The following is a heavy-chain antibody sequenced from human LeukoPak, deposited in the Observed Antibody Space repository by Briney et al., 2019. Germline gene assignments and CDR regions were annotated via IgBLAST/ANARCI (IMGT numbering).Heavy chain of an antibody. CDR1: GYTFRSYG. V-gene: IGHV1-18*01. J-gene: IGHJ4*02. D-gene: IGHD6-13*01. CDR3: ARALREYSSSWFSDF. CDR2: ISPYSGST. Sequence: ASVKVSCKASGYTFRSYGISWVRQAPGQGLGWMGWISPYSGSTNYPQKFQGRVTVTTDTSTSTAYMELRSLRSDDTAVYFCARALREYSSSWFSDFWGQGTLVTVSS.